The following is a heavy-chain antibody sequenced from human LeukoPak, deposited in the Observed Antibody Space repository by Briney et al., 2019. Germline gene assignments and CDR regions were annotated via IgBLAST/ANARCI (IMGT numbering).Heavy chain of an antibody. V-gene: IGHV4-39*01. J-gene: IGHJ4*02. CDR2: IYYSGST. Sequence: SETLSLTCTVSGGSISSSSYYWGWIRQPPGKGLEWIGSIYYSGSTYYNPSLKSRVTISVDTSKNQFSLKLSSVTAADTAVYYCARVSGLAPYYYGSGSHLDYWGQGTLVTVSS. CDR3: ARVSGLAPYYYGSGSHLDY. CDR1: GGSISSSSYY. D-gene: IGHD3-10*01.